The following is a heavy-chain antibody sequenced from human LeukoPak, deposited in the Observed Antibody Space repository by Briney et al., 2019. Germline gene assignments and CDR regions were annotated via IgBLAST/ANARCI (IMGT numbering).Heavy chain of an antibody. CDR3: ARVRDGYNRIDY. CDR1: GFTFSSHG. CDR2: ISPSGGIT. J-gene: IGHJ4*02. Sequence: GGSLRLSCAASGFTFSSHGMNWVRQAPGKGLEWVSGISPSGGITYYTDSVKGRFTISRDNSKNTVSLQMNSLRAEDTAVYYCARVRDGYNRIDYWGQGTLVTVSS. D-gene: IGHD5-24*01. V-gene: IGHV3-23*01.